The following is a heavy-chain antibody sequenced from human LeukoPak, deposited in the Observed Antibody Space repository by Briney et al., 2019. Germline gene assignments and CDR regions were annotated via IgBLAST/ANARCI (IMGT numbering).Heavy chain of an antibody. Sequence: KPSETLSLTCTVSGGSISSYYWSWIRQPPGKGLEWIGYIYYSGSTNYNPSLKSRVTISVDTSKNQFSLKLSSVTAADTAVYYCARQSGSGWSGGYNWFDPWGQGTLVTVSS. J-gene: IGHJ5*02. CDR1: GGSISSYY. CDR3: ARQSGSGWSGGYNWFDP. D-gene: IGHD6-19*01. CDR2: IYYSGST. V-gene: IGHV4-59*01.